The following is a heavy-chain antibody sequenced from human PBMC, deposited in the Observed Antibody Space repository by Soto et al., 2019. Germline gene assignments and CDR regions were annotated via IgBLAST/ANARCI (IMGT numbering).Heavy chain of an antibody. Sequence: PSETLSLTCTVSGGSISSSSYYWGWIRQPPGKGLEWIGSIYYSGSTYYNPSLKSRVTISVDTSKNQFSLKLSSVTAADTAVYYCARYDYGGNSGRFDPWGQGTLVTVSS. D-gene: IGHD4-17*01. CDR2: IYYSGST. V-gene: IGHV4-39*07. CDR3: ARYDYGGNSGRFDP. CDR1: GGSISSSSYY. J-gene: IGHJ5*02.